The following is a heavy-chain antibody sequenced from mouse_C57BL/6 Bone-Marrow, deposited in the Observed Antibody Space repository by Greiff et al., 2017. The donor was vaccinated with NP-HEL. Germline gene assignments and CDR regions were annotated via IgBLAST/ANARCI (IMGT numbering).Heavy chain of an antibody. Sequence: VKLMESGAELVRPGASVTLSCKASGYTFTDYEMHWVKQTPVHGLEWIGAIDPETGGTAYNQKFKGKAILTADKSSSTAYMELRSLTSEDSAVYYCTRWGMVTTRYFDVWGTGTTVTVSS. CDR1: GYTFTDYE. J-gene: IGHJ1*03. CDR2: IDPETGGT. V-gene: IGHV1-15*01. D-gene: IGHD2-2*01. CDR3: TRWGMVTTRYFDV.